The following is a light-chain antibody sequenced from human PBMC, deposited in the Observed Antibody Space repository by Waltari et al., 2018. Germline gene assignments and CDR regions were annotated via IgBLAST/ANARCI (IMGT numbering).Light chain of an antibody. CDR2: EVT. CDR3: SSYAGGSSLM. J-gene: IGLJ3*02. CDR1: STDVAGYDP. V-gene: IGLV2-8*01. Sequence: QSALTQPPSASGSPGQSITISCPGISTDVAGYDPVFWYQQHPDKAPKLLIYEVTKRPSGVPDRFSGSKSDNTASLAVSGLQAEDEADYYCSSYAGGSSLMFGGGTKLTVL.